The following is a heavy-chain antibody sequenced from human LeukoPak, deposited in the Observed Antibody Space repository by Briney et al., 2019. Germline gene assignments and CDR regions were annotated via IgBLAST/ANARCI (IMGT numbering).Heavy chain of an antibody. D-gene: IGHD5-18*01. Sequence: SSETLSLTCAVYGGSFSGYYWSWIRQPPGKGLEWIGEINHSGSTNYNPSLKSRVTISVDTSKNQFSLKLSSVTAADTAVYYCARVSPLTRWIQLHGFDPWGQGTLVTVSS. CDR2: INHSGST. CDR1: GGSFSGYY. CDR3: ARVSPLTRWIQLHGFDP. V-gene: IGHV4-34*01. J-gene: IGHJ5*02.